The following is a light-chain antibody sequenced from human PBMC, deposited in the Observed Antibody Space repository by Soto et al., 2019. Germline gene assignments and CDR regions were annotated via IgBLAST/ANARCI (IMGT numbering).Light chain of an antibody. CDR2: DVT. Sequence: QSALTQPASVSGSPGQSITIACTGTSSDLGNYDYVSWYQHHPGKAPKLMIYDVTNRPSGVSNRFSGSKSGNTASLTISGLQAEDEADYYCSSYTSSGTLFGGGTKLTVL. CDR3: SSYTSSGTL. J-gene: IGLJ2*01. CDR1: SSDLGNYDY. V-gene: IGLV2-14*03.